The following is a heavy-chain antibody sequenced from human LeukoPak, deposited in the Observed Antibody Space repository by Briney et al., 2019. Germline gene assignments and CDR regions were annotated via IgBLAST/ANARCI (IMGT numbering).Heavy chain of an antibody. CDR1: GFTFSSYS. J-gene: IGHJ4*02. Sequence: GGSLRLSCAASGFTFSSYSMNWVRQAPGKGLEWVSSISSSSSYIYYADSVKGRFTISRDNAKNSLYLQMNSLRAEDTAVYYCASAGVATKGYYFDYWGQGTLVTVSS. CDR3: ASAGVATKGYYFDY. CDR2: ISSSSSYI. D-gene: IGHD5-12*01. V-gene: IGHV3-21*01.